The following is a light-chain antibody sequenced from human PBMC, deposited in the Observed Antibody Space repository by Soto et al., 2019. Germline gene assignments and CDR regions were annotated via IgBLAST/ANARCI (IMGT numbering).Light chain of an antibody. Sequence: QSVLTQPASVSGSPGQSITISCTGTSSDVGYYNFVSWYQQHPGKAPKLIIYEVSNRPSGVSNRFSASKSGNTASLTISGLQAEDEADYHCSSYSGSIAFYVFGTGTKLTVL. CDR2: EVS. CDR3: SSYSGSIAFYV. CDR1: SSDVGYYNF. V-gene: IGLV2-14*01. J-gene: IGLJ1*01.